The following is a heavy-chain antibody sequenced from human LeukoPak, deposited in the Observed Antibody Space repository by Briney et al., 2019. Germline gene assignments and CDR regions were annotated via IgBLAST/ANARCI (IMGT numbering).Heavy chain of an antibody. Sequence: GGSLRLSCAASGFTFSSYWMSWVRQAPGKGLEWVANIKQDGSEKYYVDSVKGRFTISRDNAKNSLYLQMNSLRAEDTAVYYCARDLAAAGIYYYYYGMDVWGQGTTVTVSS. V-gene: IGHV3-7*01. J-gene: IGHJ6*02. CDR2: IKQDGSEK. CDR1: GFTFSSYW. CDR3: ARDLAAAGIYYYYYGMDV. D-gene: IGHD6-13*01.